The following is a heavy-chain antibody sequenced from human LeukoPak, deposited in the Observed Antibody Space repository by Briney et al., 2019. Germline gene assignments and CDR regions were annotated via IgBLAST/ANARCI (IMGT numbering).Heavy chain of an antibody. J-gene: IGHJ6*03. Sequence: SETLSLTCTVSGGSISRYYWSWIRQPPGKGLEWIGYIYYSGSTNYNPSLKSRVTISLDTSKNQFSLKLSSVTAADTAVYYCARGRGYSGYFGYYYMDVWGKGTTVTISS. V-gene: IGHV4-59*01. D-gene: IGHD5-12*01. CDR1: GGSISRYY. CDR2: IYYSGST. CDR3: ARGRGYSGYFGYYYMDV.